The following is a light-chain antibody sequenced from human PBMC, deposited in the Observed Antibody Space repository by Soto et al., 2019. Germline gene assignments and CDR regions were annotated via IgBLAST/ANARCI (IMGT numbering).Light chain of an antibody. Sequence: DIQMTQSPSSLSASVGDRVTITCRASQSISIYLNWYQQKPGKAPKVLIYAASSLQSGVPPRFSGSGSGTGFTLTISSLQPEDFATYYCQQSYNIPRATLGQGTKVEIK. CDR1: QSISIY. V-gene: IGKV1-39*01. CDR3: QQSYNIPRAT. J-gene: IGKJ1*01. CDR2: AAS.